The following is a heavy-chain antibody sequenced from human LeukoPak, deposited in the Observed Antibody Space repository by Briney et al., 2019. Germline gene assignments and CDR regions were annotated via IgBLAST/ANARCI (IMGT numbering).Heavy chain of an antibody. V-gene: IGHV1-69*13. J-gene: IGHJ6*03. CDR2: IIPIFGTA. CDR3: ARVGRYCSGGSCSSHFYMDV. CDR1: GGTFSSYA. D-gene: IGHD2-15*01. Sequence: SVKVSCKASGGTFSSYAISWVRQAPGQGLEWMGGIIPIFGTANYAQKFQGRVTITADESTSTAYMELSSLRSEDTAVYYCARVGRYCSGGSCSSHFYMDVWGKGTTVTISS.